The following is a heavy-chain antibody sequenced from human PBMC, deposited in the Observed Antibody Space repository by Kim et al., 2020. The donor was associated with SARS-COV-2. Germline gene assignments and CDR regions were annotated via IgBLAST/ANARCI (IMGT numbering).Heavy chain of an antibody. J-gene: IGHJ4*02. CDR2: IIPIFGTA. Sequence: SVKVSCKASGGTFSSYAISWVRQAPGQGLEWMGGIIPIFGTANYAQKFQGRVTITADESTSTAYMELSSLRSEDTAVYYCARGGVPGIAAAQTPPHYWGQGTLVTVSS. CDR1: GGTFSSYA. CDR3: ARGGVPGIAAAQTPPHY. V-gene: IGHV1-69*13. D-gene: IGHD6-13*01.